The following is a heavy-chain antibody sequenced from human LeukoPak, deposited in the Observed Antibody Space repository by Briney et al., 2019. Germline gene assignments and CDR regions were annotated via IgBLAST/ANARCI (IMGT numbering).Heavy chain of an antibody. CDR3: ARLRLRINWFDP. D-gene: IGHD1-14*01. Sequence: GGSLRLSCAASGFTFSSYGMHWVRQAPGKGLEWVAVISYDGSNKYYADSVKGRFTISRDNSKNTLYLQMNSLRAEDTAVYYCARLRLRINWFDPWGQGTLVTVSS. J-gene: IGHJ5*02. CDR2: ISYDGSNK. CDR1: GFTFSSYG. V-gene: IGHV3-30*03.